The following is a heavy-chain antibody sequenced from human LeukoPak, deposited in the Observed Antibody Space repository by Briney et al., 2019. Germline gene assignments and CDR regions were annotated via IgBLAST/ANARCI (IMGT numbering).Heavy chain of an antibody. Sequence: GASVKVSCKASGYTFTGYYMHWVRQAPGQELEWMGWINPNSGGTNYAQKFQGWVTITRDLSTSTAYLELRSLRSEDTAVYYCARGGSLTVLFDYWGQGTLVTVSS. CDR3: ARGGSLTVLFDY. D-gene: IGHD4-17*01. CDR1: GYTFTGYY. J-gene: IGHJ4*02. V-gene: IGHV1-2*04. CDR2: INPNSGGT.